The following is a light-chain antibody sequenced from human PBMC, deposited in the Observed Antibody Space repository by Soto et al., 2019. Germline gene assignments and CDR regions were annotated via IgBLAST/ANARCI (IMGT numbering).Light chain of an antibody. Sequence: QSVLTQPPSVSGAPGQRVTISCTGSSSKIGAGYDGHWYQQLPGTAPKLLIYGNSNRPSGVPDRFSGSKSGTSASLAITGLQAEDEADYYCQSYDSSLSGSGVFGTGTKLPVL. J-gene: IGLJ1*01. CDR3: QSYDSSLSGSGV. V-gene: IGLV1-40*01. CDR2: GNS. CDR1: SSKIGAGYD.